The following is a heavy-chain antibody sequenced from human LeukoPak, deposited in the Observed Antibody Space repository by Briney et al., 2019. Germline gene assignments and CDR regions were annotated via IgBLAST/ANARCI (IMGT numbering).Heavy chain of an antibody. Sequence: SETLSLTCIVSDGSISSGDYSWNWFRQPPGKGLEWIGNIYHSGNTFYSPSLKSRVTMSVDKSQNQFALKLNSVTAADTAVYYCARGCGDDDSYGDPGYYFGSFEIWGRGTLVTVSS. CDR1: DGSISSGDYS. CDR3: ARGCGDDDSYGDPGYYFGSFEI. CDR2: IYHSGNT. D-gene: IGHD3-22*01. J-gene: IGHJ3*02. V-gene: IGHV4-30-2*01.